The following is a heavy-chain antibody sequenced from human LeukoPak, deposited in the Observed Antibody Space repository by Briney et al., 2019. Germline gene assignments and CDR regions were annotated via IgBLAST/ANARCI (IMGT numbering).Heavy chain of an antibody. CDR2: IERDGCEK. CDR3: ARDPSRGYSYGYGDY. CDR1: GFTFRNYW. D-gene: IGHD5-18*01. Sequence: GGSLRLFCAASGFTFRNYWLNWVRQLPGKGLEWVAIIERDGCEKYYVDSVKGRFTISRDNAKNSLYLQMNSLRAEDTAVYYCARDPSRGYSYGYGDYWGQGSLVTVSS. J-gene: IGHJ4*02. V-gene: IGHV3-7*01.